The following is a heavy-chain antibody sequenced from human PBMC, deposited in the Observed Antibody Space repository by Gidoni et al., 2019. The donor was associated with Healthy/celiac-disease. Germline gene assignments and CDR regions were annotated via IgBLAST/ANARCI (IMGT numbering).Heavy chain of an antibody. D-gene: IGHD6-19*01. CDR3: AKDQSGWYDY. CDR2: IRWNSGSI. V-gene: IGHV3-9*01. J-gene: IGHJ4*02. Sequence: EVQLVESGGGLVQPGRSLRLSCAASGFTFDDYAMHWVRQAPGTGLGWVSGIRWNSGSIGYADSVKGRFTISRDNAKNSLYLQMNSLRAEDTALYYCAKDQSGWYDYWGQGTLVTVSS. CDR1: GFTFDDYA.